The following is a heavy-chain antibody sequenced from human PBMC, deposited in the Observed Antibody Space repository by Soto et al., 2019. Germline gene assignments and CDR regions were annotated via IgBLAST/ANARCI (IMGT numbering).Heavy chain of an antibody. J-gene: IGHJ3*02. Sequence: RGSLRLSCSASGFTFSSYWMSWFRQAPGKGLEWVANIKQDGSEKYYVDSVKGRFTISRDNAKNSLYLQMNSLRAEDTAVYYCARDTGYTHDAFDIWGQGTMVTVSS. CDR1: GFTFSSYW. D-gene: IGHD5-12*01. V-gene: IGHV3-7*03. CDR2: IKQDGSEK. CDR3: ARDTGYTHDAFDI.